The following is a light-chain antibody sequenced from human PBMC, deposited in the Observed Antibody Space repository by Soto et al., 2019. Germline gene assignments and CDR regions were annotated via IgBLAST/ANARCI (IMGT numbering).Light chain of an antibody. CDR1: QSVSSNY. CDR2: DAS. V-gene: IGKV3D-20*01. Sequence: EIVLTQSPATLSLSPGERAALSCGASQSVSSNYLAWYQQKPGLAPRLLIYDASSRATGISDRFSGSGSGTDFTLTISRLEPEDLAVYYCQQYGDSPPGGTFGQGTRLEIK. CDR3: QQYGDSPPGGT. J-gene: IGKJ5*01.